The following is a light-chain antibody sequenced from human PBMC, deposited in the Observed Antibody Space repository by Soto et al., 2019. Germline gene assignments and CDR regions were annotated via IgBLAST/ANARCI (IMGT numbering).Light chain of an antibody. V-gene: IGKV1-12*01. Sequence: DIQMTQSPSSVSASVGDRVTMACRASQAINSWLAWYQQKPGKAPKLLIYAASNLQSGVPSRFSGSGSGTDFTLTISSLQPEDFATYYCQQANSFPCTFGQGTKVDIK. CDR2: AAS. J-gene: IGKJ1*01. CDR1: QAINSW. CDR3: QQANSFPCT.